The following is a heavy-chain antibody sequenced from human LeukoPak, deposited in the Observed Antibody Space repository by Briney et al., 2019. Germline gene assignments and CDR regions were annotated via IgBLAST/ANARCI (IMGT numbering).Heavy chain of an antibody. D-gene: IGHD3-22*01. V-gene: IGHV1-69*04. CDR1: GGTFSSYA. J-gene: IGHJ4*02. Sequence: GASVKVSCKSSGGTFSSYAISWVRQAPGQGLEWMGRIIPILGIANYAQECQGRVTITADKSTSTAYMELSSLRSEDTAVYYCASRLPHYYDSSGYNYWGQGTLVTVSS. CDR2: IIPILGIA. CDR3: ASRLPHYYDSSGYNY.